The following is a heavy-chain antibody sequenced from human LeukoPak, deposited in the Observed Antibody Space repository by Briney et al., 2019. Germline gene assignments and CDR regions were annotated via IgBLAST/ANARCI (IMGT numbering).Heavy chain of an antibody. CDR1: GFTFSSYA. Sequence: GGSLRLSCAASGFTFSSYAMSWVRQAPGKGLEWVSGISGSGGSTYYADSVKGRFTISRDNSKNTLYLQMNSLRADDTAVYYCAKDQEWDTMIVVANWEHWGQGTLVTVSS. J-gene: IGHJ1*01. V-gene: IGHV3-23*01. D-gene: IGHD3-22*01. CDR3: AKDQEWDTMIVVANWEH. CDR2: ISGSGGST.